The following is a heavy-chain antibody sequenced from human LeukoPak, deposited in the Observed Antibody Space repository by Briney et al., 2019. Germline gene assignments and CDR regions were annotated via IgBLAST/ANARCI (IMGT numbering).Heavy chain of an antibody. CDR1: GYTFTDYY. Sequence: GASVKVSCKASGYTFTDYYMHWVRQAPGQGLEWMGWMNPNTGATNYVQKFQGRVTMTRDTSISTAYMELSRLISDDTAVYYCARGSSMVRRIIIGEYWGQGTLVTVSS. D-gene: IGHD3-10*01. J-gene: IGHJ4*02. CDR3: ARGSSMVRRIIIGEY. CDR2: MNPNTGAT. V-gene: IGHV1-2*02.